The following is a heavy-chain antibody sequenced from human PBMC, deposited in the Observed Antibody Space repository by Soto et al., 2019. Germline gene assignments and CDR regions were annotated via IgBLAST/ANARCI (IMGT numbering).Heavy chain of an antibody. V-gene: IGHV1-46*01. CDR1: GYSFTRYY. CDR3: ARDRVYGAHYYYGMDV. Sequence: QVQLVQSGAEVKKPGASVKVSCKASGYSFTRYYMHWVRQAPGQGLEWMGIINPSSGSTNYAQKFQGRATMTRDMSTNTVYMEMSSLRSEDTAVYYCARDRVYGAHYYYGMDVWGQGTTVTVSS. D-gene: IGHD4-17*01. CDR2: INPSSGST. J-gene: IGHJ6*02.